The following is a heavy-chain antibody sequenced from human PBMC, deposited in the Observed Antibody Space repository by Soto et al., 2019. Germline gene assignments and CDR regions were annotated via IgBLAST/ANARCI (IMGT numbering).Heavy chain of an antibody. CDR2: ISSSGSTI. CDR1: GFTFSDYY. V-gene: IGHV3-11*01. Sequence: GGSLRLSCAASGFTFSDYYMSWIRQAPGKGLEWVSYISSSGSTIYYADSVKGRFTISRDNAKNSLYLQMNSLRAEDTAVYYCARDRPEFYSSSPPYFDYWGQGTLVTVSS. D-gene: IGHD6-6*01. CDR3: ARDRPEFYSSSPPYFDY. J-gene: IGHJ4*02.